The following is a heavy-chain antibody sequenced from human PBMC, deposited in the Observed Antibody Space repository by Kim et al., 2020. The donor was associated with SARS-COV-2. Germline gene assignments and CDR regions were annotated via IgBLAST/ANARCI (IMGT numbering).Heavy chain of an antibody. Sequence: SVKVSCKASGGTFSSYAISWVRQAPGQGLEWLGRIISILGIANYAQKFHGRVTVTADKSTRTAYLELSSLRSEDTAVYYCARDQLIFGVVITPMGWFDPWGQRTLVTVSS. CDR2: IISILGIA. V-gene: IGHV1-69*04. CDR1: GGTFSSYA. CDR3: ARDQLIFGVVITPMGWFDP. D-gene: IGHD3-3*01. J-gene: IGHJ5*02.